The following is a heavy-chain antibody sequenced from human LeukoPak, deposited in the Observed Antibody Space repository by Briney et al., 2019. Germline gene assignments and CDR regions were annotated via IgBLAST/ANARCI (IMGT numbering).Heavy chain of an antibody. CDR1: RFTFSDYY. V-gene: IGHV3-11*01. CDR3: AREGGGYYSASAGLGY. D-gene: IGHD3-10*01. J-gene: IGHJ4*02. CDR2: ISSSGSTI. Sequence: AGGSLRLSCTACRFTFSDYYRSWIRQAPGKGLEWLSYISSSGSTIYYADSVKGRFTISRDNAKNSLYLQMNSLRAEDTAVYYCAREGGGYYSASAGLGYWGQRTLVTVSS.